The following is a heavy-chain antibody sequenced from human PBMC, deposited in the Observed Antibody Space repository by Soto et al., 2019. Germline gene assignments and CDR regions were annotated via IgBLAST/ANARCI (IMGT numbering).Heavy chain of an antibody. D-gene: IGHD2-2*01. V-gene: IGHV4-34*01. CDR2: INHSGST. Sequence: PSETLSLTCAVYGGSFSGYYWSWIRQPPGKGLEWIGEINHSGSTNYNPSLKSRVTISVDTSKNQFSLKLSSVTAADTAVYYCARGGYCSSTSCYLTLGRKNWFDPWGQGTLVTVSS. CDR3: ARGGYCSSTSCYLTLGRKNWFDP. CDR1: GGSFSGYY. J-gene: IGHJ5*02.